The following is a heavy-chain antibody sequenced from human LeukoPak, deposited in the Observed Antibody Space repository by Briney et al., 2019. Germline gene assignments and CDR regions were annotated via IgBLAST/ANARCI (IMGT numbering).Heavy chain of an antibody. J-gene: IGHJ2*01. V-gene: IGHV4-4*07. CDR2: IYSSGST. Sequence: SETLSLTCTVSGGSISSYYWSWIRQPAGKGLEWIGRIYSSGSTNYNPSLKSRVTISVDTSKNQFSLKLSSVTAADTAVYYCVRPSIPAPYWYFDLWGRGTLVTVSS. CDR3: VRPSIPAPYWYFDL. D-gene: IGHD2-21*01. CDR1: GGSISSYY.